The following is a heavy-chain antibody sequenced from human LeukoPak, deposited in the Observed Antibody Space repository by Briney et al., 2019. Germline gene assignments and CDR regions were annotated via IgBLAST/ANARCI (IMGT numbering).Heavy chain of an antibody. CDR3: ARRRGYSYGYLGGIAFDI. CDR1: GYSFNSYW. J-gene: IGHJ3*02. D-gene: IGHD5-18*01. Sequence: PGESLKFSCKGSGYSFNSYWIGWVRQMPGKGPEWMGIIYPGDSDTRYSPSFQGQVTISADKSISTAYLQWSSLKASDTAMYYCARRRGYSYGYLGGIAFDIWGQGTMVTVSS. V-gene: IGHV5-51*01. CDR2: IYPGDSDT.